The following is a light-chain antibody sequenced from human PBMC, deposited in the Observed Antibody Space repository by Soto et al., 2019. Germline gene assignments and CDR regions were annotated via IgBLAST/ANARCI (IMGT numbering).Light chain of an antibody. Sequence: EIVLTQSPGTLSVSPGDRATLSCRASQTVTYSYLAWYQQKPGQAPRLLISGASARATGIPDRFSGSGSGTDFTLTISRLEPEDFAGYYCQQYGSLPRTFGQGTKVEIK. CDR3: QQYGSLPRT. CDR2: GAS. J-gene: IGKJ1*01. CDR1: QTVTYSY. V-gene: IGKV3-20*01.